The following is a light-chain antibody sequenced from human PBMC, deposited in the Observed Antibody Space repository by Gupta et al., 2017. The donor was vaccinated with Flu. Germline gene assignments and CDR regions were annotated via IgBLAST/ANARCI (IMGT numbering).Light chain of an antibody. CDR3: QQYGSSPRT. CDR2: GAM. V-gene: IGKV3-20*01. J-gene: IGKJ2*01. CDR1: QTVATNY. Sequence: EIVLTQSPGTLSLAPGQRVTLSCRASQTVATNYLAWYQQRPGQPPRLLIFGAMNRATGIPDRFSGSGSGTDFTLTISRLEPEDFALYYCQQYGSSPRTFGQGTKLEL.